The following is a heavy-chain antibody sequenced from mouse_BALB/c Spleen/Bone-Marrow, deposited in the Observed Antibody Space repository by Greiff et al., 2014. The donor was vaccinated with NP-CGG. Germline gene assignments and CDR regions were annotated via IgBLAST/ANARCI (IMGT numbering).Heavy chain of an antibody. CDR2: ISPGNGDI. Sequence: VKLVESDAELVKPGASVKISCKASGYTFTDHAIHWVKQKPEQGLEWIGYISPGNGDIKYNEKFKGKATLTADKSSSTAYMQLSGLTSEDSAVYICRRSVGNPFDHWGQGTTLTVSS. CDR1: GYTFTDHA. J-gene: IGHJ2*01. CDR3: RRSVGNPFDH. D-gene: IGHD2-1*01. V-gene: IGHV1S53*02.